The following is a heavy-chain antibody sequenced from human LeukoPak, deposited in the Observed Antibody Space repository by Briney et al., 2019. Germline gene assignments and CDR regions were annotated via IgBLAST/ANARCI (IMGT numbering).Heavy chain of an antibody. CDR1: GGSISGYH. CDR3: ARVPRSYYCYYYMDV. J-gene: IGHJ6*03. V-gene: IGHV4-59*01. Sequence: SETLSLTCNVSGGSISGYHWSWIRQPPGKGLEWLGYIYYSGSSNYNPSLKSRVTMSADTSKNQFSLKLSSVTAADTAVYYCARVPRSYYCYYYMDVWGKGTTVTVSS. CDR2: IYYSGSS.